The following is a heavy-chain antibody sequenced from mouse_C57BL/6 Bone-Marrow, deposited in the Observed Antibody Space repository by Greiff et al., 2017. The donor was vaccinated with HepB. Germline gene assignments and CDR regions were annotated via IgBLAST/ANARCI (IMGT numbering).Heavy chain of an antibody. Sequence: EVMLVESGGGLVKPGGSLKLSCAASGFTFSDYGMHWVRQAPEKGLEWVAYISSGSSTIYYADTVKGRFTISSDNAKNTLFLQMTSLRSEDTAMYYCAREVYYYGSSYAMDYWGQGTSVTVSS. CDR2: ISSGSSTI. J-gene: IGHJ4*01. CDR1: GFTFSDYG. D-gene: IGHD1-1*01. V-gene: IGHV5-17*01. CDR3: AREVYYYGSSYAMDY.